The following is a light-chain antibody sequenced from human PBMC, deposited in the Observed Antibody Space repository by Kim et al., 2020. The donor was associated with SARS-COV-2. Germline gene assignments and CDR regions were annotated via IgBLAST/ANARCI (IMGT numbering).Light chain of an antibody. Sequence: QAVVTQEPSFSVSPGGTVTLTCGLSSDSVSTSFYPSWYQQTPGQAPRTLIQSTNTRSSGVPDRFSGSILGNKAALTITGARADDESVYYCLLYMGGGISVFGGGTQLTVL. CDR1: SDSVSTSFY. CDR3: LLYMGGGISV. V-gene: IGLV8-61*01. J-gene: IGLJ3*02. CDR2: STN.